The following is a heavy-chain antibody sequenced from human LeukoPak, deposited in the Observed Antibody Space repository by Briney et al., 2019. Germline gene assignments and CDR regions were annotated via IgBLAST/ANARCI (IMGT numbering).Heavy chain of an antibody. Sequence: PGGSLRLSCAVSGFSISNFWMSWVRQAPGKGLEWVANINQVGSEEYYVDSVKGRFTISRDNGKNTLYLQLNSLRAEDTAVYYCARANWGSVDYWGQGILVTVSS. CDR1: GFSISNFW. J-gene: IGHJ4*02. CDR2: INQVGSEE. V-gene: IGHV3-7*05. CDR3: ARANWGSVDY. D-gene: IGHD7-27*01.